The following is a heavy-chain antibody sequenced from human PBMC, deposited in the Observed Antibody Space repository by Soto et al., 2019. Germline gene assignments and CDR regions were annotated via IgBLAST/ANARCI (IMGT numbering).Heavy chain of an antibody. CDR1: GYSFTSYG. J-gene: IGHJ5*02. CDR2: VDPSDSYT. D-gene: IGHD2-15*01. Sequence: GESLKISCKGSGYSFTSYGISWVRQMPGKGLEWMGRVDPSDSYTNYSPSFQGHVTISAGKSSSTAYLQWSSLKASDTAMYYCARHVPSVGGFDPWGQGTLVTVSS. CDR3: ARHVPSVGGFDP. V-gene: IGHV5-10-1*01.